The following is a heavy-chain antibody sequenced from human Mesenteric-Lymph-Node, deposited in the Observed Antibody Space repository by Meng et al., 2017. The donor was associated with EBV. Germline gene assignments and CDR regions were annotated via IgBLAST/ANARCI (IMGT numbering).Heavy chain of an antibody. CDR1: GGSISSGGYY. J-gene: IGHJ5*02. Sequence: QVQLQESGPGLVKPSETLSLTCAVSGGSISSGGYYWNWIRQSPGKGLEWIGYIYYSGGTWYNLSLKSRVAISVDVSKNQFSLKLTSVTAADTAVYYCARNGIWSGYFWGWFDPWGQGTLVTVSS. D-gene: IGHD3-3*01. CDR2: IYYSGGT. CDR3: ARNGIWSGYFWGWFDP. V-gene: IGHV4-31*11.